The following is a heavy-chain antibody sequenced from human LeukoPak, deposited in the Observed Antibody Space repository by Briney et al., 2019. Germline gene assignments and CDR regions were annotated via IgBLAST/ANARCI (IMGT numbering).Heavy chain of an antibody. J-gene: IGHJ4*02. CDR1: GFTFSNYW. V-gene: IGHV3-7*01. CDR2: IKQDGTDK. D-gene: IGHD3-10*01. Sequence: GGSLRLSCAASGFTFSNYWMTWVRQAPGKGLEWVANIKQDGTDKYYVDSVKGRFTISRENAKNSLYLQMNSLTVGDTAVYYCAREDSTRSGVRELDYWGQGILVTVSS. CDR3: AREDSTRSGVRELDY.